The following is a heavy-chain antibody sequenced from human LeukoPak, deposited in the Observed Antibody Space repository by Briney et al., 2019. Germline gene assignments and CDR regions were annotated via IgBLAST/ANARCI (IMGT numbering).Heavy chain of an antibody. CDR1: GGSISRYY. CDR2: IYYSGST. J-gene: IGHJ3*02. D-gene: IGHD3-10*01. CDR3: ARLTQVRAFDI. Sequence: SETLSLTCTVAGGSISRYYWSWIRQPPGKGLEWIGYIYYSGSTNYNPSLKSRETISVDTSKNQFSLKLSSVTAADTAVYYCARLTQVRAFDIWGQGTMVTVSS. V-gene: IGHV4-59*12.